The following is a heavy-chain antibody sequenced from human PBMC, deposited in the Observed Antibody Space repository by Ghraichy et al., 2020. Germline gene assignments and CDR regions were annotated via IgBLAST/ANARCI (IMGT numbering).Heavy chain of an antibody. J-gene: IGHJ6*03. CDR3: ARELLLWFGELSYMDV. Sequence: ASVKVSCKASGYTFTSYAMHWVRQAPGQRLEWMGWINAGNGNTKYSQKFQGRVTITRDTSASTAYMELSSLRSEDTAVYYFARELLLWFGELSYMDVWGKGTTVTVSS. CDR2: INAGNGNT. V-gene: IGHV1-3*01. CDR1: GYTFTSYA. D-gene: IGHD3-10*01.